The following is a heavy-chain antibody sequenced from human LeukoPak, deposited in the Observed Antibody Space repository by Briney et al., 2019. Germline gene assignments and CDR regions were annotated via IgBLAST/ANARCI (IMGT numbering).Heavy chain of an antibody. CDR3: ARALEIGGNYFSPFDY. CDR2: INSDGSST. D-gene: IGHD1-26*01. J-gene: IGHJ4*02. Sequence: PGGSLRLSCAASGFTFSSYSMNWVRQAPGKGLVWVSRINSDGSSTSNAAFVKGRFTISRDNAKNTLYLQLKSLRAEDTAVYYCARALEIGGNYFSPFDYWGQGTLVTVSS. CDR1: GFTFSSYS. V-gene: IGHV3-74*01.